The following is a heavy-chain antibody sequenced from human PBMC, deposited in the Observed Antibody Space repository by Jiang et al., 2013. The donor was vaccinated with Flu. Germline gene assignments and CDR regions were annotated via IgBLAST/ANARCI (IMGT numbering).Heavy chain of an antibody. D-gene: IGHD2-2*01. V-gene: IGHV4-34*01. J-gene: IGHJ5*02. CDR3: ARRRGIVPAARFWFDP. Sequence: SRVTISVDTSKNQFSLKLSSVTAADTAVYYCARRRGIVPAARFWFDPWGQGTLVTVSS.